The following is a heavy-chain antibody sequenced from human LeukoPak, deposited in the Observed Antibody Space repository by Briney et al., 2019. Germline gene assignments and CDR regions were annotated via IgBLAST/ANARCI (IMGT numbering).Heavy chain of an antibody. V-gene: IGHV3-53*04. CDR1: GFTVSSNY. J-gene: IGHJ4*02. Sequence: GGSLRLSCAASGFTVSSNYMSWVRQAPGKGLEWVSVIYSGGSTYYADSVEGRFTISRHNSKNTLYLQMNSLRAEDTAVYYCARAFTYYYDSSGYYYDYWGQGTLVTVSS. CDR3: ARAFTYYYDSSGYYYDY. CDR2: IYSGGST. D-gene: IGHD3-22*01.